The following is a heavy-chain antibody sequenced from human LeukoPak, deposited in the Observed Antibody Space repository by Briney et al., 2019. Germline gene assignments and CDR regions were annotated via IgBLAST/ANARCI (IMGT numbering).Heavy chain of an antibody. CDR3: ARVTTGGYYSC. CDR1: GGSISSGTYY. V-gene: IGHV4-61*02. CDR2: IYTTGST. Sequence: SQTLSLTCTVSGGSISSGTYYWPWIRQPAGKGLEWIGRIYTTGSTNYNPSLKSRVTMSTDTSKNQFSLKLSSVTAADTAVYYCARVTTGGYYSCWGQGTLVTVSS. J-gene: IGHJ4*02. D-gene: IGHD3-22*01.